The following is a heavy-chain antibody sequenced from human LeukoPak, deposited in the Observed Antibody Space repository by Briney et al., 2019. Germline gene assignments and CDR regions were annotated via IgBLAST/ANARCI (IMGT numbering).Heavy chain of an antibody. Sequence: PSETLSLTCTVSGGSISSGGYYWSWIRQHPGKGLEWIGYIYYSGSTYYNPSLKSRVTMSVDTSKNQFSLKLTSVTAADTAVYHCARHPFAAHHRVDYWGQGTLVTVSS. CDR1: GGSISSGGYY. V-gene: IGHV4-39*01. CDR3: ARHPFAAHHRVDY. D-gene: IGHD6-6*01. CDR2: IYYSGST. J-gene: IGHJ4*02.